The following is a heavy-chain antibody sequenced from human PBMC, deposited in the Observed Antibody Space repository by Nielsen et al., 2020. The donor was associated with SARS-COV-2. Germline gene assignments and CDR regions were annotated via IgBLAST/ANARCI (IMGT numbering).Heavy chain of an antibody. V-gene: IGHV3-9*03. D-gene: IGHD2-15*01. Sequence: SLKISCAASGFTFDDYAMHWVRQAPGKGLEWVSGISWNSGSIGYADSVKGRFTISRDNAKNSLYLQMNSLRAEDMALYYCASLPRGSGYDYGMDVWGQGTTVTVSS. J-gene: IGHJ6*02. CDR2: ISWNSGSI. CDR3: ASLPRGSGYDYGMDV. CDR1: GFTFDDYA.